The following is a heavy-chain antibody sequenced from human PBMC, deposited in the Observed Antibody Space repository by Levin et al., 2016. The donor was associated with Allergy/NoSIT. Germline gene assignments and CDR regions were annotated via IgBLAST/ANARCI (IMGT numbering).Heavy chain of an antibody. Sequence: GESLKISCAASGFSFISHSIHWVRQAPGKGLEWMAVISHDGNKKYYADSVKGRFTISRDNRKNTVYLQMNSLRTEDTAMYFCARWGATVVGERDYWGQGTLVAVSS. CDR3: ARWGATVVGERDY. J-gene: IGHJ4*02. V-gene: IGHV3-30*04. CDR1: GFSFISHS. D-gene: IGHD2-15*01. CDR2: ISHDGNKK.